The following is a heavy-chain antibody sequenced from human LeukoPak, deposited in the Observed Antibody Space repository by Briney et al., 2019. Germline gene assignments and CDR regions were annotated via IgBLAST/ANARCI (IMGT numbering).Heavy chain of an antibody. V-gene: IGHV3-53*01. D-gene: IGHD6-13*01. CDR3: AREGVQQPGSYYYYYYMDV. CDR2: IYSGGST. Sequence: GGSLRLSCAASGFTVSSNYMSWVRQAPGKGLEWVSVIYSGGSTYYADSVKGRFTISRDNSKNTLYLQMNSLRAEDTAVYYCAREGVQQPGSYYYYYYMDVWGKGTTVTVSS. CDR1: GFTVSSNY. J-gene: IGHJ6*03.